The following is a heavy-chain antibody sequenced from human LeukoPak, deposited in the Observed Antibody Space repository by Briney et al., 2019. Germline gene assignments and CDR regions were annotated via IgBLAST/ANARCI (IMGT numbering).Heavy chain of an antibody. V-gene: IGHV1-24*01. CDR3: ATRRDCSSTSCYTSAFDI. CDR2: FDPEDGET. Sequence: WASVKVSCKVSGYTLTELSMHWVRQAPGKGLEWMGGFDPEDGETIYAQKFQGRVTMTEDTYKDTAYMELSSLRSEDTAVYYCATRRDCSSTSCYTSAFDIWGQGTMVTVSS. D-gene: IGHD2-2*02. J-gene: IGHJ3*02. CDR1: GYTLTELS.